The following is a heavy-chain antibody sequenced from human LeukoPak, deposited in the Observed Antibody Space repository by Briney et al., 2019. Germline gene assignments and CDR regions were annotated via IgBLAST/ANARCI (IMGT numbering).Heavy chain of an antibody. Sequence: GGSLRLSCAASGFTVSSNYMSWVRQAPGKGLEWVSVIYSGGSTYYADSVKGRFTISRDNAKNSLYLQMNSLRAEDTAVYYCARDLEDFWSGYYLQGSWFDPWGQGTLVTVSS. CDR1: GFTVSSNY. J-gene: IGHJ5*02. V-gene: IGHV3-66*01. D-gene: IGHD3-3*01. CDR2: IYSGGST. CDR3: ARDLEDFWSGYYLQGSWFDP.